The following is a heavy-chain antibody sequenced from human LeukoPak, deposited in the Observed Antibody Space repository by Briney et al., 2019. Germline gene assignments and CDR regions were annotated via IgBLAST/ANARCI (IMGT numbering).Heavy chain of an antibody. D-gene: IGHD3-9*01. CDR2: INHSGST. CDR3: ARYYDILTGTQPANWFDP. Sequence: SETLSLTCAVYGGSFSGYYWSWIRQPPGKGLEWIGEINHSGSTYYNPPLKSRVTISVDTSKNQFSLKLSSVTAADTAVYYCARYYDILTGTQPANWFDPWGQGTLVTVSS. CDR1: GGSFSGYY. V-gene: IGHV4-34*01. J-gene: IGHJ5*02.